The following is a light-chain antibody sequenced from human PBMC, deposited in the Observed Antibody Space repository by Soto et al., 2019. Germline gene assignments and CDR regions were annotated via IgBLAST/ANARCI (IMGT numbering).Light chain of an antibody. Sequence: DIQMTQYPSTLSATAGDRVTITCRASQGISAWLAWYQKKPGKAPKLLIYDASNLASGVPSRFSGSGSGTEFTLTISNLQPADFATYYCQQYENYWTFGQGTKVDI. V-gene: IGKV1-5*01. CDR3: QQYENYWT. CDR1: QGISAW. J-gene: IGKJ1*01. CDR2: DAS.